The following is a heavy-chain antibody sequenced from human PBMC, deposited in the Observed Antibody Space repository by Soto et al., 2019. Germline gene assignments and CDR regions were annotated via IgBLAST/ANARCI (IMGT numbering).Heavy chain of an antibody. J-gene: IGHJ5*02. CDR2: IIPILGIA. V-gene: IGHV1-69*02. CDR3: ARGARVRGVIEPGRWFDP. Sequence: QVQLVQSGAEVKKPGSSVKVSCKASGGTFSSYTISWVRQAPGQGLEWMGRIIPILGIANYAQKFQGRVTITADKSTSTAYMELSSLRPEDTAVYYCARGARVRGVIEPGRWFDPWGQGTLVTVSS. CDR1: GGTFSSYT. D-gene: IGHD3-10*01.